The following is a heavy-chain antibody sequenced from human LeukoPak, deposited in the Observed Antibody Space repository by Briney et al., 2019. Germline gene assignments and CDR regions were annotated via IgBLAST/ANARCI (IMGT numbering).Heavy chain of an antibody. CDR2: INPNSGGT. D-gene: IGHD3-22*01. J-gene: IGHJ4*02. V-gene: IGHV1-2*02. CDR1: GYTFTGYY. CDR3: ARDHSSYYYDSSGYYFDY. Sequence: ASVKVSCKASGYTFTGYYMHWVRQAPGQGLEWMGWINPNSGGTNYAQKFQGRVTMTRDTSSSTAYMELSRLRSDDTAVYYCARDHSSYYYDSSGYYFDYWGQGTLVTVSS.